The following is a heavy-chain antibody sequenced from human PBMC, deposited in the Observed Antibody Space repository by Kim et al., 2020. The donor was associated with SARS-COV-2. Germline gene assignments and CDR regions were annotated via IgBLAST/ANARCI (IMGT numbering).Heavy chain of an antibody. Sequence: SETLSLTCTVSGGSISSSSYYWGWIRQPPGKGLEWIGSIYYSGSTYYNPSLKSRVTISVDTSKNQFSLKLSSVTAADTAVYYCARHLVAPAAILNWFDPWGQETLVTVSS. CDR2: IYYSGST. D-gene: IGHD2-2*01. CDR1: GGSISSSSYY. CDR3: ARHLVAPAAILNWFDP. V-gene: IGHV4-39*01. J-gene: IGHJ5*02.